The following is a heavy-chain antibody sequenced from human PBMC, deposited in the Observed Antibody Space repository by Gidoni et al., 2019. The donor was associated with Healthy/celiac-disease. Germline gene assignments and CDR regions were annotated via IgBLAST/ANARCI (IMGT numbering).Heavy chain of an antibody. D-gene: IGHD3-22*01. CDR2: ISGSGGST. CDR1: GFTFRSYA. CDR3: TRYYYDSSGYLRDAFDI. V-gene: IGHV3-23*01. J-gene: IGHJ3*02. Sequence: EVQLLESGGGLVQPGGSLRTSCAASGFTFRSYAMSWVRQAPGKGLEWVSAISGSGGSTYYADSVKGRFTISRDNSKNTLYLQMNSLRAEDTAVYYCTRYYYDSSGYLRDAFDIWGQGTMVTVSS.